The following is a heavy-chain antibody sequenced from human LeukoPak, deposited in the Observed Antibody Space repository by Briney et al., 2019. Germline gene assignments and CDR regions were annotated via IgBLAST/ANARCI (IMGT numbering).Heavy chain of an antibody. D-gene: IGHD5-12*01. J-gene: IGHJ6*02. Sequence: ASVKVSCKASGYTFTGYYVHWVRQAPGQGLEWMGWINPNSGGTNYAQKFQGRVTMTRDTSISTAYMELSRLRSDDTAVYYCAREGRGGGYVLKEVDYYYGMDVWGQGTTVTVSS. CDR1: GYTFTGYY. V-gene: IGHV1-2*02. CDR2: INPNSGGT. CDR3: AREGRGGGYVLKEVDYYYGMDV.